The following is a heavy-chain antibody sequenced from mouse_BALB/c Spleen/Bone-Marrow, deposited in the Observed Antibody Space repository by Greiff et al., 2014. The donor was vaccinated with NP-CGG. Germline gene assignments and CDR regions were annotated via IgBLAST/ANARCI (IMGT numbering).Heavy chain of an antibody. Sequence: VQLVESGAELMKPGASVKISCKATGYTFSSYWIEWVNQRPGHGLEWIGEILPGSGTTHYNEKFKDKATFTADTSSNTAYMQLSSLTSEDSAVYYCARGGYDTSIFAYWGQGTLVTVSA. J-gene: IGHJ3*01. CDR2: ILPGSGTT. V-gene: IGHV1-9*01. CDR1: GYTFSSYW. D-gene: IGHD2-3*01. CDR3: ARGGYDTSIFAY.